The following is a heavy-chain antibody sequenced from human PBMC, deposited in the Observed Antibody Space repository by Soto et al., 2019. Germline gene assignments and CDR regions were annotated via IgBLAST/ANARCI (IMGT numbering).Heavy chain of an antibody. CDR2: INPGDSDT. CDR1: VYNFNYW. CDR3: ARQTDGGRFDY. D-gene: IGHD2-15*01. J-gene: IGHJ4*02. V-gene: IGHV5-51*01. Sequence: PGESLKISCKGSVYNFNYWIGWVRQMPGKGLEWMGIINPGDSDTRYNPSFQGQVTFSIDKSISTAYLQWGSLKASDTAIYYCARQTDGGRFDYWGQGTLVTVSS.